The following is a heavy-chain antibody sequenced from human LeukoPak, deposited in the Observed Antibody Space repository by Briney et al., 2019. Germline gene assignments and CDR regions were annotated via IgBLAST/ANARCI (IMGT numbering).Heavy chain of an antibody. J-gene: IGHJ4*02. CDR3: PRVRTVEMPTISGYDS. V-gene: IGHV1-69*04. CDR2: IIPILGIA. CDR1: GGTFSSYA. Sequence: SVKVSCKASGGTFSSYAISWVRQAPGQGLEWMGRIIPILGIANYAQKFQGRVTITADKSTSTAYMELSSLRSEDTAVYYCPRVRTVEMPTISGYDSWVQGPLVSVSS. D-gene: IGHD5-24*01.